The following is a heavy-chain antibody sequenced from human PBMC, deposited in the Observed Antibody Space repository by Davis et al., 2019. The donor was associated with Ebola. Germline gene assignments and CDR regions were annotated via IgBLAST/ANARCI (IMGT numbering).Heavy chain of an antibody. CDR1: GGSISSSSYY. CDR2: IYYSGST. Sequence: SETLSLTCTVSGGSISSSSYYWGWIRQPPGKGLEWIGYIYYSGSTNYNPSLKSRVTISLDTSKNQFSLKLSSVTAADTAVYYCARVAVGKDYYYYGMDVWGKGTTVTVSS. J-gene: IGHJ6*04. V-gene: IGHV4-61*05. D-gene: IGHD1-26*01. CDR3: ARVAVGKDYYYYGMDV.